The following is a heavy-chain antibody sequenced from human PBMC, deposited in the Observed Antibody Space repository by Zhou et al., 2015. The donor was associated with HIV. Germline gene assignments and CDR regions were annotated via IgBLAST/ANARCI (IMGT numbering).Heavy chain of an antibody. CDR3: ATEPXQTGGLDY. CDR1: GGTLSSYA. CDR2: ISAYNDNT. V-gene: IGHV1-18*01. Sequence: QVQLVQSGAEVKKPGSSVKVSCKAPGGTLSSYAISWVRQAPGQGLEWMGWISAYNDNTKYAQKLQGRVTMTTDTSTSTAYMELRSLTSEDTAVYYCATEPXQTGGLDYWGQGTLVTSPQ. J-gene: IGHJ4*02.